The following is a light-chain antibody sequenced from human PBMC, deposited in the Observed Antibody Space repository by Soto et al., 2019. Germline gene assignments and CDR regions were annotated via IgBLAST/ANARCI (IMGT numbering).Light chain of an antibody. CDR2: DAS. V-gene: IGKV1-5*01. CDR3: QQYKNYLT. J-gene: IGKJ3*01. CDR1: QSISTW. Sequence: DIQMTQSPSTLSASVGDRVTITCRASQSISTWLAWYQQKPGKAPKVLIYDASSLASGVPSRFSGSGSGTEFTPTISSLQPDDFATYYCQQYKNYLTFGPGTKVDIK.